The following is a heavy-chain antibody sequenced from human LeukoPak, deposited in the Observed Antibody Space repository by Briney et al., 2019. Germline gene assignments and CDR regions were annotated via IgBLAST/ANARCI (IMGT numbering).Heavy chain of an antibody. D-gene: IGHD3-3*01. CDR3: ARGLITIFGVVNHYYYYYMDV. Sequence: PSETLSLTCAVYGGSFSDYRWTWIRQPPGKGLEWIGEINHSGSTNYNPSLKSRVTISVDTSKNQISLKLSSVTAADTAVYYCARGLITIFGVVNHYYYYYMDVWGKGTTVTVSS. J-gene: IGHJ6*03. CDR2: INHSGST. V-gene: IGHV4-34*01. CDR1: GGSFSDYR.